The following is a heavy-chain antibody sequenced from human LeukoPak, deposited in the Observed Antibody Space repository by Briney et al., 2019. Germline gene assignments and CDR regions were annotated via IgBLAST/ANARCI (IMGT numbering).Heavy chain of an antibody. CDR2: ISAYNGNT. J-gene: IGHJ3*02. D-gene: IGHD1-1*01. CDR1: GYTFTSYG. CDR3: ARATKRQLLGAFDI. V-gene: IGHV1-18*01. Sequence: ASVKVSCKASGYTFTSYGISWVRQAPGQGLEWMGWISAYNGNTNYAQKLQGRVTMTTDTSTSTAYMELRSLRSDDTAVYYCARATKRQLLGAFDIWGQGTMVTVSS.